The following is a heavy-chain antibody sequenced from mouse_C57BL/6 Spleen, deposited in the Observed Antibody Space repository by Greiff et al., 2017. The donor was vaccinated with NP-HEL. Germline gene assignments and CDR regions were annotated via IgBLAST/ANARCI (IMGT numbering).Heavy chain of an antibody. V-gene: IGHV1-66*01. CDR2: IYPGSGNT. D-gene: IGHD1-1*01. Sequence: VKLQQSGPELVKPGASVKISCKASGYSFTSYYIHWVQQRPGQGLEWIGWIYPGSGNTKYNEMFKGQTTLTADTSTSTAYMQLSSLTSEDSAVYYCARGGITTVVEGAFGYWGQGTTLTVAS. J-gene: IGHJ2*01. CDR1: GYSFTSYY. CDR3: ARGGITTVVEGAFGY.